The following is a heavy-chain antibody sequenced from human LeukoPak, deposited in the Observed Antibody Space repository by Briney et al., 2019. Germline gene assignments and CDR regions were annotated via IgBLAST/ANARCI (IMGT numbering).Heavy chain of an antibody. J-gene: IGHJ3*02. Sequence: PSETLSLTCTVSGGSISSYYWSWIRQPPGKGLEWIGYIYYSGSTNYNPSLKSRVTISVDTSKNQFSPKLSSVPAADTAVYYCARTHQYYYDSSGAASAFDIWGQGTMVTVSS. CDR2: IYYSGST. CDR1: GGSISSYY. V-gene: IGHV4-59*01. D-gene: IGHD3-22*01. CDR3: ARTHQYYYDSSGAASAFDI.